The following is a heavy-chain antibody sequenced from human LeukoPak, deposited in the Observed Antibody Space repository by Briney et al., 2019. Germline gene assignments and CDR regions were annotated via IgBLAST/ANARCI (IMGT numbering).Heavy chain of an antibody. D-gene: IGHD3-3*01. CDR1: GGSISSYY. CDR3: ARVYYDFWSGYYTPFDP. Sequence: PSETLSLTCTVSGGSISSYYWSWIRQPPGKGLEWIGYIYYSGGTNYNPSLKSRVTISVDTSKNQFSLKLSSVTAADTAVYYCARVYYDFWSGYYTPFDPWGQGTLVTVSS. CDR2: IYYSGGT. V-gene: IGHV4-59*01. J-gene: IGHJ5*02.